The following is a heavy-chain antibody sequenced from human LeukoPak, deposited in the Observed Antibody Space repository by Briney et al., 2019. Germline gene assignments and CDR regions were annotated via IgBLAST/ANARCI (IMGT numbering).Heavy chain of an antibody. J-gene: IGHJ3*02. CDR2: ISAYNGNT. CDR1: GYTFTSYG. Sequence: ASVKVSCKASGYTFTSYGISWVRQAPGQGLEWMGWISAYNGNTNYAQKLQGRVTMTTDTSTSTVYMELSSLRSEDTAVYYCARDRSIAVAGTGDAFDIWGQGTMVTVSS. CDR3: ARDRSIAVAGTGDAFDI. D-gene: IGHD6-19*01. V-gene: IGHV1-18*01.